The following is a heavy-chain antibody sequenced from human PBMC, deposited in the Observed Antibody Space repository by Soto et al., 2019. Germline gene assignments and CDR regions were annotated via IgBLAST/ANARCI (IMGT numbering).Heavy chain of an antibody. CDR3: ARDTGNDLWSGLTPFDP. CDR1: GFIFSSYV. D-gene: IGHD3-3*01. CDR2: ISYDGNNN. Sequence: GGSLRLSCAASGFIFSSYVIHWVRQAPGKGLEWVAVISYDGNNNYYADSVKGRFTISRDNSKNTLYLQMNSLRREATAVYYCARDTGNDLWSGLTPFDPWGQGTLVTVSS. J-gene: IGHJ5*02. V-gene: IGHV3-30*04.